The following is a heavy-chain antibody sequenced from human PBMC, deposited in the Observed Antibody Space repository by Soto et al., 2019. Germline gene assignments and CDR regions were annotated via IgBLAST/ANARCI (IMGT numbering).Heavy chain of an antibody. V-gene: IGHV1-69*13. CDR2: IIPIFGTA. Sequence: ASVKVSCKASGGTFSSYAISWVRQAPGQGLEWMGGIIPIFGTANYAQKFQGRVTITADESTSTAYMELSSLRSEDTAVYYCAGDRLTTVVTLYYFDYWGQGTLVTVSS. CDR3: AGDRLTTVVTLYYFDY. D-gene: IGHD4-17*01. CDR1: GGTFSSYA. J-gene: IGHJ4*02.